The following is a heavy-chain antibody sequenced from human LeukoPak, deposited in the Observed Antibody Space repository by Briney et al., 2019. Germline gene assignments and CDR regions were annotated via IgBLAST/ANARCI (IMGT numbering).Heavy chain of an antibody. J-gene: IGHJ4*02. Sequence: GGSLRLSCAASGFTFSSYAMHWVRQAPGKGLGWVAVISYDGSNKYYADSVKGRFTISRDNSKNTLYLQMNSLRAEDTAVYYCARGRPTGFDYWGQGTLVTVSS. CDR2: ISYDGSNK. CDR1: GFTFSSYA. D-gene: IGHD3-10*01. V-gene: IGHV3-30-3*01. CDR3: ARGRPTGFDY.